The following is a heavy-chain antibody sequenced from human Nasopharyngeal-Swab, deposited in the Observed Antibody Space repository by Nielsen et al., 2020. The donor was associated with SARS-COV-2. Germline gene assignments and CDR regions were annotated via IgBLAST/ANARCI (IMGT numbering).Heavy chain of an antibody. CDR3: ARLVLWVDDYYGSGSYADY. CDR2: IYYSGST. Sequence: VRQMPGKGLEWSGYIYYSGSTYYNPSLKSRVTISVDTSKNQFSLKLSSVTAADTAVYYCARLVLWVDDYYGSGSYADYWGQGTLVTVSS. J-gene: IGHJ4*02. V-gene: IGHV4-39*01. D-gene: IGHD3-10*01.